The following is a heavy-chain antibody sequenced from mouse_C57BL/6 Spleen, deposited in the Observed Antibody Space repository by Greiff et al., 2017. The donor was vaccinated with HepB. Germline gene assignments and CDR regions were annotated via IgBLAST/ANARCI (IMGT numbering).Heavy chain of an antibody. V-gene: IGHV1-26*01. J-gene: IGHJ3*01. Sequence: EVQLQQSGPELVKPGASVKISCKASGYTFTDYYMNWVKQSHGKSLEWIGDINPNNGGTSYNQKFKGKATLTVDKSSSTAYMELRSLTSEDSAVYYCAREEDDGYIGFAYWGQGTLVTVSA. D-gene: IGHD2-3*01. CDR2: INPNNGGT. CDR1: GYTFTDYY. CDR3: AREEDDGYIGFAY.